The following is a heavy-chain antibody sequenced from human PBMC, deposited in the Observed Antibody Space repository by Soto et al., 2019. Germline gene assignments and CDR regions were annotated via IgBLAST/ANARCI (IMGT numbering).Heavy chain of an antibody. CDR2: IYYSGST. CDR3: ASTKRYNWNYDGMDV. J-gene: IGHJ6*02. V-gene: IGHV4-59*01. CDR1: GGSISSYY. Sequence: ETLSLTCTVSGGSISSYYWSWIRQPPGKGLEWIGYIYYSGSTNYNPSHKSRVTISVDTSKNQFSLKLSSVTAADTAVYYCASTKRYNWNYDGMDVWGQGTTVTVSS. D-gene: IGHD1-20*01.